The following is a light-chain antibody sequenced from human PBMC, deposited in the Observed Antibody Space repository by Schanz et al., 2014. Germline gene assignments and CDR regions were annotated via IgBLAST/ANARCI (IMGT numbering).Light chain of an antibody. V-gene: IGLV1-40*01. CDR2: GDN. CDR1: SSNIGAGYD. J-gene: IGLJ3*02. CDR3: QSYDSSLSSLV. Sequence: QSVLTQPPSVSGAPGQRVTISCTGSSSNIGAGYDVHWYQQVPGTAPKVLIYGDNNRPSGVPDRFSRSKSGTSASLAITGLQAEEEADYYCQSYDSSLSSLVLGGGPKLTVL.